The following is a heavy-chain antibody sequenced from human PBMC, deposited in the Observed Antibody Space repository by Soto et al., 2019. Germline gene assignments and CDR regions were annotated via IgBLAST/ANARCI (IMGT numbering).Heavy chain of an antibody. CDR2: IYWDGDK. CDR3: AHRATMTIFGLIIDTGIWFDP. V-gene: IGHV2-5*02. CDR1: VFSLSTSGAA. Sequence: QINLIESGPTLVKPTQPLTLTCTFSVFSLSTSGAAVGWVRQPPGRALERLALIYWDGDKRYNASLGNRLTITKDTSMNQVVLTLTTVDPADTATYYCAHRATMTIFGLIIDTGIWFDPWGQGTRVIVSS. D-gene: IGHD3-3*01. J-gene: IGHJ5*02.